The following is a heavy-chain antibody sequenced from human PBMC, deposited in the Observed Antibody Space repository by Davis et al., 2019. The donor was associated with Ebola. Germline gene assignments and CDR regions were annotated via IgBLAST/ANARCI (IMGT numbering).Heavy chain of an antibody. CDR1: GFTFSSYW. D-gene: IGHD3-22*01. CDR2: ISYDGSNK. J-gene: IGHJ6*02. Sequence: GESLKISCAASGFTFSSYWMSWVRQAPGKGLEWVAVISYDGSNKYYAHSVKGRFTISRDNSKNTLYLQMNSLRAEDTAVYYCAITTGSYYYYGMEVWGQGTTVNVSS. CDR3: AITTGSYYYYGMEV. V-gene: IGHV3-30-3*01.